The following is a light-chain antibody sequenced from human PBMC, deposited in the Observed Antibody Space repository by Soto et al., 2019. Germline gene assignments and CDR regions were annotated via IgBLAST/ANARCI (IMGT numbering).Light chain of an antibody. CDR2: LEGSGSY. Sequence: QSVLTQSSSASASLGSSVKLTCTLSSGHSSYIIAWHQQQPGKAPRYLMKLEGSGSYNKGSGVPDRFSGSSSGADRYLTISNHQSEDEADYYCETWDSRVFGGGTKLTVL. CDR1: SGHSSYI. V-gene: IGLV4-60*03. CDR3: ETWDSRV. J-gene: IGLJ2*01.